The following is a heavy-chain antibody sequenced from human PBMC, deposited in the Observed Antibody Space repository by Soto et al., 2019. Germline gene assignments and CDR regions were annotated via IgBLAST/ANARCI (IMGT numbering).Heavy chain of an antibody. V-gene: IGHV1-69*01. CDR2: IIPIFGTA. Sequence: QVQLVQSGAEVKKPGSSVKVSCKASGGTFSSYAISWVRQAPGQGLEWMGGIIPIFGTANYAQKFQGRVTINADESTRTGYMELNSLRTEDTALYYCASPGTYYFDRSGSTTYWGFDDWGQGTLVTVAS. D-gene: IGHD3-22*01. CDR3: ASPGTYYFDRSGSTTYWGFDD. J-gene: IGHJ4*02. CDR1: GGTFSSYA.